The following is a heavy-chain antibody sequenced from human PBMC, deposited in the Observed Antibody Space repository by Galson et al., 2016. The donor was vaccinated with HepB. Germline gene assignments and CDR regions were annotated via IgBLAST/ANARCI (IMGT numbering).Heavy chain of an antibody. D-gene: IGHD3-3*01. CDR1: EGAFSSYV. V-gene: IGHV1-69*01. Sequence: SCKASEGAFSSYVIHWVRQAPGQGLEWVGGIRPSIGTAQYTQKFQGRVTLTADETTSTVYMEVSSLRFEDTAVYYCARGGGITMTPWALEYWGQGTLVTVSS. J-gene: IGHJ4*02. CDR2: IRPSIGTA. CDR3: ARGGGITMTPWALEY.